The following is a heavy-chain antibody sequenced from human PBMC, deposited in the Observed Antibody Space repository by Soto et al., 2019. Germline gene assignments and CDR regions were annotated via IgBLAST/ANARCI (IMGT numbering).Heavy chain of an antibody. Sequence: GGSLRLSCAASGFTFDDYTMHWVRQAPGKGLEWVSLISWDGGSTYYADSVKGRFTISRDNSKNSLYLQMNSLRTEDTALYYCAKDMGRYYDSSAMTDAFDIWGQGTMVTVSS. CDR1: GFTFDDYT. CDR2: ISWDGGST. J-gene: IGHJ3*02. CDR3: AKDMGRYYDSSAMTDAFDI. V-gene: IGHV3-43*01. D-gene: IGHD3-22*01.